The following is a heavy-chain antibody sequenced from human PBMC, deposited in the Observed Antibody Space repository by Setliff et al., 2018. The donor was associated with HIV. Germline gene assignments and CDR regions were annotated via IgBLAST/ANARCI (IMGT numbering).Heavy chain of an antibody. CDR1: GYTFTTYA. Sequence: ASVKVSCKASGYTFTTYAIHWVRQAPGQRLEWMGWINAGNGNIKYSQRFQGRVTITRDTSASTVYMDLSSLRSEDTAVYYCARLSSAAMWGGGSFDIWGQGTMVTVSS. CDR3: ARLSSAAMWGGGSFDI. J-gene: IGHJ3*02. CDR2: INAGNGNI. V-gene: IGHV1-3*01. D-gene: IGHD2-2*01.